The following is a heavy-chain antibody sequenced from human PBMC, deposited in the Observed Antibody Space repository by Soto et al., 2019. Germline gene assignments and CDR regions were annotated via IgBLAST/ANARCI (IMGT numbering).Heavy chain of an antibody. CDR2: IDPSDSYT. CDR3: ARDVGILTGYYYYYGMDV. J-gene: IGHJ6*02. D-gene: IGHD3-9*01. V-gene: IGHV5-10-1*01. CDR1: GYNFASYW. Sequence: PGESLKISCKGSGYNFASYWISWVRQMPGKGLEWMGRIDPSDSYTNYSPSFQGHVTISADKSISTAYLQWSSLKASDTAMYYCARDVGILTGYYYYYGMDVWGQGTTVTVSS.